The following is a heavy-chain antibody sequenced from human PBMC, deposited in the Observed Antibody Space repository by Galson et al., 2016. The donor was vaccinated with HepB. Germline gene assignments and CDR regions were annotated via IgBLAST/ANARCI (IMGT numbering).Heavy chain of an antibody. Sequence: TLSLTCTVSGGSISSGGHYWSWIRQHPGKGLEWIGYIYYSGSTYYNPSLKSRVTISVDTSKNQFSLKLSSVTAADTAVYYCARVADIAVAGGYFPHWGQGTLVTGSS. CDR1: GGSISSGGHY. V-gene: IGHV4-31*03. J-gene: IGHJ1*01. CDR2: IYYSGST. D-gene: IGHD6-19*01. CDR3: ARVADIAVAGGYFPH.